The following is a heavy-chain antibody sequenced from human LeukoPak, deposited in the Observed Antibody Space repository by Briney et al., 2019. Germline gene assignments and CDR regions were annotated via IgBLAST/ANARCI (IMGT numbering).Heavy chain of an antibody. CDR2: IYSGGST. CDR3: ASTGSGATTIDY. D-gene: IGHD1-26*01. V-gene: IGHV3-53*05. Sequence: GGSLRLSCAASGFTVSSNYMSWVRQAPGKGLEWVSVIYSGGSTYYADSVKGRFTISRDNSKNTLYLQMNSLRAEDTAVYYCASTGSGATTIDYWGQGTLVTVSS. CDR1: GFTVSSNY. J-gene: IGHJ4*02.